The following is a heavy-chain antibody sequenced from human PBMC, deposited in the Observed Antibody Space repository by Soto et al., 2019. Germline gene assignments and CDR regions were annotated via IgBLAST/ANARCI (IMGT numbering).Heavy chain of an antibody. CDR2: ISAYNGNT. V-gene: IGHV1-18*01. D-gene: IGHD6-13*01. CDR3: ARDLWARIAAAGTWFDP. Sequence: ASVKVSCKASGYTFTSYGISWVRQAPGQGLEWMGWISAYNGNTNYAQKLQGRVTMTTDTSTSTAYMELRSLRSDDTAVYHCARDLWARIAAAGTWFDPWGQGTLVTVSS. CDR1: GYTFTSYG. J-gene: IGHJ5*02.